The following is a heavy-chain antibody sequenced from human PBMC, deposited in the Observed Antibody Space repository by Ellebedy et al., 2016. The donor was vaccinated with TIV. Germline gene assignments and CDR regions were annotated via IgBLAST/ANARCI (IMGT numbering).Heavy chain of an antibody. J-gene: IGHJ3*02. CDR1: GFTFSTYA. Sequence: GESLKISCVVSGFTFSTYAMSWVRQAPGKGLEWVAGVNGGGLVIAYADSVKGRFTISRDNAKNSLYLQMNSLRAEDTAVYYCASGHRGISFGIWGQGTMVTVSS. V-gene: IGHV3-23*03. CDR3: ASGHRGISFGI. D-gene: IGHD3-16*01. CDR2: VNGGGLVI.